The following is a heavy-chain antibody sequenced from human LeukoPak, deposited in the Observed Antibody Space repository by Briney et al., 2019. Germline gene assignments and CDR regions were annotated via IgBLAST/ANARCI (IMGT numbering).Heavy chain of an antibody. Sequence: GESLKISCKGSGYSFTSYWIAWVRQMPGRGLEWMGIIYPGDSDTRYSPSFQGQVTISADKSISTAYLQWSSLKASDTAMYYCARLKGIAVAGTDYGMDVWGQGTTVTVSS. CDR1: GYSFTSYW. V-gene: IGHV5-51*01. CDR3: ARLKGIAVAGTDYGMDV. J-gene: IGHJ6*02. CDR2: IYPGDSDT. D-gene: IGHD6-19*01.